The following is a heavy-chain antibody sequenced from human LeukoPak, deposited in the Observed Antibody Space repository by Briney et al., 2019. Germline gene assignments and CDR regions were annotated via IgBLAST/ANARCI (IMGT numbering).Heavy chain of an antibody. Sequence: ASVKVSCKASGGTFSSYAISCVRQAPGQGLEWMGRIIPIFGIANYAQKFQGRVTITADKSTSTAYMELSSLRSEDTAVYYCARIGYCSGGSCYSHYYYGMDVWGQGTTVTVSS. D-gene: IGHD2-15*01. J-gene: IGHJ6*02. CDR1: GGTFSSYA. CDR2: IIPIFGIA. CDR3: ARIGYCSGGSCYSHYYYGMDV. V-gene: IGHV1-69*04.